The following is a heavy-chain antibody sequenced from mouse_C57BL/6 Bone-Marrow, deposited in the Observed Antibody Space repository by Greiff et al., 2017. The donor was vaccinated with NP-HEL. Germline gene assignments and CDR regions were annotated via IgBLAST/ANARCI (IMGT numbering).Heavy chain of an antibody. Sequence: EVQLVESGGGLVKPGGSLKLSCAASGFTFSSYAMSWVRQTPEKRLEWVATISDGGSYTYYPDNVQGRFTISRDNAKNNLYLQMSHLKSEDTARYYCARDQADYWGQGTTLTVSA. CDR2: ISDGGSYT. CDR3: ARDQADY. J-gene: IGHJ2*01. D-gene: IGHD3-2*02. V-gene: IGHV5-4*01. CDR1: GFTFSSYA.